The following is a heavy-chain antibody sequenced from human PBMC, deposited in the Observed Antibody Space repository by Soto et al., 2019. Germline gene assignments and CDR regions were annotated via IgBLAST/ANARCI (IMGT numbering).Heavy chain of an antibody. V-gene: IGHV3-30-3*01. Sequence: QVQLVESGGGVVQPGRSLRLSCAASGFTFSSYAMHWVRQAPGKGLEWVAVISYDGSNKYYADPVKGRFTISRDNSXXTXXLQMNSLRAEDTAVYYCARHKRDLRFLEWSYYFDYWGQGTLVTVSS. CDR3: ARHKRDLRFLEWSYYFDY. CDR1: GFTFSSYA. CDR2: ISYDGSNK. J-gene: IGHJ4*02. D-gene: IGHD3-3*01.